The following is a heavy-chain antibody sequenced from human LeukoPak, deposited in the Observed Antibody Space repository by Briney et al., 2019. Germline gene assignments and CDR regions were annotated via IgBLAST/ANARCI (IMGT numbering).Heavy chain of an antibody. V-gene: IGHV3-23*01. CDR3: AKDQLHTYNYDSSGYLFDY. D-gene: IGHD3-22*01. J-gene: IGHJ4*02. Sequence: GGSLRLSCAASGFTFSSYAMSWVRQAPGKGLEWVSAISGSGGSTYYADSVKGRFTISRDNSKNTLYLQMNSLRAEDTAVYYCAKDQLHTYNYDSSGYLFDYWGQGTLVTVSS. CDR2: ISGSGGST. CDR1: GFTFSSYA.